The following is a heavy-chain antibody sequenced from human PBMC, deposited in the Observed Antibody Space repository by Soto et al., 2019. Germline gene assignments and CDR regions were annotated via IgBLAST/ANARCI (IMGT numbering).Heavy chain of an antibody. CDR3: ARVGGIGAPPGTDY. J-gene: IGHJ4*02. D-gene: IGHD6-6*01. V-gene: IGHV1-69*01. CDR2: VIPILGQA. CDR1: GGIFSSYA. Sequence: QVQLVQSGAEVKKPGSSVKVSCKASGGIFSSYAISWLRQAPGQGLEWMGAVIPILGQAYYAQDLQDRVSITADESTRTTYMELSSLRSEDTAVYFCARVGGIGAPPGTDYSCQGTLVTVSS.